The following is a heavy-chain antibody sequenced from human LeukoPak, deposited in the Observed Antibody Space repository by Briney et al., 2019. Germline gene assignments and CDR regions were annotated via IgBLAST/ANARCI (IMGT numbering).Heavy chain of an antibody. V-gene: IGHV3-23*01. CDR3: AKDRQRGNYFRNYYYYMDV. J-gene: IGHJ6*03. D-gene: IGHD1-26*01. Sequence: GGSLRLSCAASGFTFSSYGMSWVRQAPGKGLEWVSAISGSGGDRYYADSVKGRFTISRDNSKNTVYLQMNSLRVDDTAVYDCAKDRQRGNYFRNYYYYMDVWGKGTTVTVSS. CDR2: ISGSGGDR. CDR1: GFTFSSYG.